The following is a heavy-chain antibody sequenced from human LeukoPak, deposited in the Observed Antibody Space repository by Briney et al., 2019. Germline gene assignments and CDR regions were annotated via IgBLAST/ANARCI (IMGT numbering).Heavy chain of an antibody. V-gene: IGHV7-4-1*02. CDR3: ERHNEAGYLDWLLYPNWFDP. J-gene: IGHJ5*02. Sequence: ASVKVSCKASGYTFTRYAMNWVRQAPGQGLEWMGCINTNTGNPTYAQSFTGRFVFSMDTSISTAYLEISSLKAEDTAVYYCERHNEAGYLDWLLYPNWFDPWGQGNLVTVSS. D-gene: IGHD3-9*01. CDR2: INTNTGNP. CDR1: GYTFTRYA.